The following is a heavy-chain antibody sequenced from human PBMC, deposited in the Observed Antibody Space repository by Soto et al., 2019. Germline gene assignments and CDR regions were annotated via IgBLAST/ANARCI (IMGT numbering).Heavy chain of an antibody. J-gene: IGHJ6*02. CDR3: ARESRPIAVAGDYYYYGMDV. Sequence: PSETLSLTCTVSGGSISSGGYYWSWIRHHPGKGLEWIGYIYYSGSTYYNPSLKSRVTISVDTSKNQFSLKLSSVTAADTAVYYCARESRPIAVAGDYYYYGMDVWGQGTTVTVSS. D-gene: IGHD6-19*01. V-gene: IGHV4-31*03. CDR2: IYYSGST. CDR1: GGSISSGGYY.